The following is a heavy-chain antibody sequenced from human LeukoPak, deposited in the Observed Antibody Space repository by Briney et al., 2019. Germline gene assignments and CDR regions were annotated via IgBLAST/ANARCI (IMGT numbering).Heavy chain of an antibody. CDR3: GSLQQIRGLSVFDF. V-gene: IGHV4-34*01. Sequence: SETLSLTCAVYGGSFSGYYWSWIRQPPGKGLEWIGEINHSGSTNYNPSLKSRVTISVDTSKNQFSLKLSSVTAADTAVYFCGSLQQIRGLSVFDFWGQGALVTVSS. D-gene: IGHD3-10*01. CDR2: INHSGST. CDR1: GGSFSGYY. J-gene: IGHJ4*02.